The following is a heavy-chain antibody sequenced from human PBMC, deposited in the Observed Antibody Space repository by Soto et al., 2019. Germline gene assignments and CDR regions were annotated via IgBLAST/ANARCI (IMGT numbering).Heavy chain of an antibody. Sequence: ASVKVSCKASGGTFSSYAISWVRQAPGQGLEWMGGIIPIFGTANYAQKFQGRVTITADESTSTAYMELSSLRSKDTAVYYCARDRALCGGDCYSGMDVWGQGTTVTVSS. CDR1: GGTFSSYA. D-gene: IGHD2-21*02. CDR2: IIPIFGTA. CDR3: ARDRALCGGDCYSGMDV. V-gene: IGHV1-69*13. J-gene: IGHJ6*02.